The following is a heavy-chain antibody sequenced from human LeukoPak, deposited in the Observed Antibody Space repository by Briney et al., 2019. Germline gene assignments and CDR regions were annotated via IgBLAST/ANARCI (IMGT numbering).Heavy chain of an antibody. V-gene: IGHV4-61*03. J-gene: IGHJ4*02. CDR3: AKGWSL. Sequence: SETLSLTCTVYGGSVSSCNHYWNWIRQPPGKGLEWIGNIYYSGSTKYNPSLKSRPTILEDTSQNPVYLNVSSVTGADTGVYCCAKGWSLWGPGTLVTVST. CDR2: IYYSGST. CDR1: GGSVSSCNHY. D-gene: IGHD1-26*01.